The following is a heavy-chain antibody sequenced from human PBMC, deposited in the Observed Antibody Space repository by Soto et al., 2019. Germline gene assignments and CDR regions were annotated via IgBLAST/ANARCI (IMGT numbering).Heavy chain of an antibody. J-gene: IGHJ4*02. CDR2: MNPPSGGT. V-gene: IGHV1-2*02. CDR3: VRVESVAASPFES. D-gene: IGHD2-15*01. Sequence: QVELVQSGAEVKKPGASVKVSCKASGNTFTGYYVHWVRQAPEQGLEWMGWMNPPSGGTNSARKFQGRVTMTRDTSISTAYMELSSLRSDDTAVYYCVRVESVAASPFESWGQGTLVTVSS. CDR1: GNTFTGYY.